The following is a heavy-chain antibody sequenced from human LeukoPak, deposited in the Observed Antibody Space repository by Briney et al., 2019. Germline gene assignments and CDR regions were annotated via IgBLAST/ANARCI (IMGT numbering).Heavy chain of an antibody. V-gene: IGHV1-8*01. CDR2: MNPNSGNT. D-gene: IGHD3-10*01. Sequence: ASVKVSCKASGYTFTSYDINWVRQATGQGLEWMGWMNPNSGNTGYAQKFQGRVTMTRNTSMSTAYMELSSLRSEDTAVYYCASSITMVRGVLYYGMDVWGQGTTVTVSS. CDR3: ASSITMVRGVLYYGMDV. J-gene: IGHJ6*02. CDR1: GYTFTSYD.